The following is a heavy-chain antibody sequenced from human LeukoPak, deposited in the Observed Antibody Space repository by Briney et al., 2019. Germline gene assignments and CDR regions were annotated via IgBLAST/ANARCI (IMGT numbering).Heavy chain of an antibody. CDR3: ARDKGDYGDYYWFDP. D-gene: IGHD4-17*01. Sequence: PSETLSLTCAVYGGSFSGYYWSWIRQSPGKGLEWIGEINHRGGTNYNPSLKSRVTISVDTSKNQFSLKLRSVTAADTAVYYCARDKGDYGDYYWFDPWGQGTLVTVSS. V-gene: IGHV4-34*01. CDR2: INHRGGT. J-gene: IGHJ5*02. CDR1: GGSFSGYY.